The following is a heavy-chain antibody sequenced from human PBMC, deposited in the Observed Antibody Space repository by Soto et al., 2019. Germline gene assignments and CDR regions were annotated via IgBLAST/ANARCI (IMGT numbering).Heavy chain of an antibody. CDR2: ISYDGINK. CDR1: GFTFSSYA. CDR3: ARYKGIAAKIFDY. J-gene: IGHJ4*02. D-gene: IGHD6-13*01. V-gene: IGHV3-30-3*01. Sequence: QVQLVESGGGVVQPGRSLRLSCAASGFTFSSYAMHWVRQAPGKGLEWVAVISYDGINKYYADSVKGRFTISRDNSKNTLYLQMNSLRAEDTAVYYCARYKGIAAKIFDYWGQGTLVTVSS.